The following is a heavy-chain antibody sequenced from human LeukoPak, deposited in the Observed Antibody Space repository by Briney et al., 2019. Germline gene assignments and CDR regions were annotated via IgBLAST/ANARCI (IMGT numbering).Heavy chain of an antibody. D-gene: IGHD1-1*01. CDR2: ISYDGSNK. J-gene: IGHJ4*02. Sequence: PGGSLRLSCAASGFTFSSYGMHWVRQAPGKGLEWVAVISYDGSNKYYADSVKGRFTISRDNSKNTLYLQMNSLRAGDTAVYYCAKDLDNWNDDYWGQGTLVTVS. V-gene: IGHV3-30*18. CDR1: GFTFSSYG. CDR3: AKDLDNWNDDY.